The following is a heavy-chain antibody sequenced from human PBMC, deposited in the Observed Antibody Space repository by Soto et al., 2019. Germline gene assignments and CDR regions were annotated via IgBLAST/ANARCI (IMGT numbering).Heavy chain of an antibody. V-gene: IGHV4-31*03. CDR3: ARRITMIAAAGPDAFDI. J-gene: IGHJ3*02. CDR1: GGSISSGGDY. D-gene: IGHD3-22*01. CDR2: IYYSGST. Sequence: LSLTCTVSGGSISSGGDYWSWIRKHPGKGLEWIGYIYYSGSTYYNPSLKSRVTISVDTSKNQFSLKLSSVTAADTAVYYCARRITMIAAAGPDAFDIWGQGTMVTVSS.